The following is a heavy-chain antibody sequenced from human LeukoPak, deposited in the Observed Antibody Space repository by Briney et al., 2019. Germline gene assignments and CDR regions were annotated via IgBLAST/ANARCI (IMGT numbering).Heavy chain of an antibody. Sequence: ASVKVSCKASGYTFTSYGISWVRQAPGQGLEWMGWISAYNGNANYAQKLQGRVTMTTDTSTSTAYMELRSLRSDDTAVYYCARDPYYYGSGSYGYGYWGQGTLVTVSS. J-gene: IGHJ4*02. D-gene: IGHD3-10*01. V-gene: IGHV1-18*01. CDR1: GYTFTSYG. CDR2: ISAYNGNA. CDR3: ARDPYYYGSGSYGYGY.